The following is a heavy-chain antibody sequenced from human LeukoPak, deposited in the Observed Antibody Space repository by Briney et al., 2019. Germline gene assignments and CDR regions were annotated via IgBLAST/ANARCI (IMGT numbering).Heavy chain of an antibody. CDR3: ALMVYAYDY. D-gene: IGHD2-8*01. J-gene: IGHJ4*02. Sequence: SETLSLTCAVYGGSFSGYYWSWIRQPPGKGLEWIGESNHSGKTNYNPSLKSRVTISVDTSKNQFSLKLSSVTAADTAVYYCALMVYAYDYWGQGTLVTVSS. V-gene: IGHV4-34*01. CDR1: GGSFSGYY. CDR2: SNHSGKT.